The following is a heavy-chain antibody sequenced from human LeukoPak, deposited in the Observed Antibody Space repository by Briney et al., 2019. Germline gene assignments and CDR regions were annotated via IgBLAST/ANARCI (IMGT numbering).Heavy chain of an antibody. Sequence: GWSHTLSRAYSGCRFSSHAMSWVRQAPAKGREWAYANSGSGGSTYYADSVKGRFTISRDNSKNTVYLHMNSLRAEDTAVCYCAIALRGGGNSYNWFDPWGQGTLVTVSS. CDR1: GCRFSSHA. D-gene: IGHD4-23*01. V-gene: IGHV3-23*01. CDR3: AIALRGGGNSYNWFDP. CDR2: NSGSGGST. J-gene: IGHJ5*02.